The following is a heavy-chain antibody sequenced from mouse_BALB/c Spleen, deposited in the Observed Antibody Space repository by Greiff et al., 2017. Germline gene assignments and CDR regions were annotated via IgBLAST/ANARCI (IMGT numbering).Heavy chain of an antibody. Sequence: QVQLQQPGAELVKPGASVKLSCKASGYTFTSYWMHWVKQRPGQGLEWIGEIDPSDSYTNYNQKFKGKATLTVDKSSSTAYMQLSSLTSEDSAVYYCARGGLGRGFDYWGQGTTLTVSS. J-gene: IGHJ2*01. D-gene: IGHD4-1*01. CDR3: ARGGLGRGFDY. CDR2: IDPSDSYT. V-gene: IGHV1-69*02. CDR1: GYTFTSYW.